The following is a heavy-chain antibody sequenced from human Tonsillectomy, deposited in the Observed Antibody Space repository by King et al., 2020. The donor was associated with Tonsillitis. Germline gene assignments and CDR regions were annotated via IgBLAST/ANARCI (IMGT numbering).Heavy chain of an antibody. V-gene: IGHV3-48*01. D-gene: IGHD4-17*01. Sequence: VQLVESGGGLVQPGGSLRLSCAASGFTFSSYSMNWVRQAPGKGLEWDSYISSTSSTIYYADSVKGRFTISRDNAKNSLYLQMNSLRAEDTAVYYCARDRPWATVTANYWGQGTLVTVSS. CDR1: GFTFSSYS. CDR3: ARDRPWATVTANY. CDR2: ISSTSSTI. J-gene: IGHJ4*02.